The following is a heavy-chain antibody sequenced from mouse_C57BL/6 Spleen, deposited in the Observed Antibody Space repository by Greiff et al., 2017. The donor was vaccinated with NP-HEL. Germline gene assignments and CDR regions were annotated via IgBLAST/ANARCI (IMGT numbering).Heavy chain of an antibody. J-gene: IGHJ2*01. D-gene: IGHD2-1*01. Sequence: EVQLVESGEGLVKPGGSLKLSCAASGFTFSSYAMSWVRQTPEKRLEWVAYISSGGAYIYYADTVTGRFTISRDNARNTLYLQMSSLKSEDTAMYYCTIGSDGNYVVVDYWGQGTTLTVSS. V-gene: IGHV5-9-1*02. CDR3: TIGSDGNYVVVDY. CDR2: ISSGGAYI. CDR1: GFTFSSYA.